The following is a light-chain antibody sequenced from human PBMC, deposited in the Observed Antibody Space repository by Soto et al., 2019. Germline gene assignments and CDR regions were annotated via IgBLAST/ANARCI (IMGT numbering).Light chain of an antibody. Sequence: EIVMTQSPATGSVSPGERVTLSCRASQSVSNKLAWYQQKPGQAPRLLIYDASGRAGSVPARLSGSGSGTEFTLTISSLQSEDFAVYFCQQYDDWPPTSGQGTKVDIK. CDR1: QSVSNK. CDR3: QQYDDWPPT. CDR2: DAS. J-gene: IGKJ1*01. V-gene: IGKV3-15*01.